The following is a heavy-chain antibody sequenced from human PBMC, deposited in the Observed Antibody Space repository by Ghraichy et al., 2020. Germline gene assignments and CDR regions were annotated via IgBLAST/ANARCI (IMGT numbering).Heavy chain of an antibody. Sequence: ASVKVSCKTGRATFTTPVTRFHLVSRRLLLKKKGWINAGNGNTKYSQKFQGRVTITRDTSASTAYMELSSLRSEDTAVYYCAREGGWGYNQDLDPWGQVTLIDVAS. CDR1: RATFTTPV. CDR3: AREGGWGYNQDLDP. D-gene: IGHD5-24*01. V-gene: IGHV1-3*01. CDR2: INAGNGNT. J-gene: IGHJ5*02.